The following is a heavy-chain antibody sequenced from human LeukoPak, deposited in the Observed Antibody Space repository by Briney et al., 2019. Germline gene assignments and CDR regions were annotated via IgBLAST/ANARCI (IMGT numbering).Heavy chain of an antibody. J-gene: IGHJ4*02. D-gene: IGHD3-3*01. CDR2: IKSKTDGGTT. CDR3: TTESFWSGYFDY. Sequence: GGSLGLSCAASGFTFSSYAMSWVRQAPGKGLEWVGRIKSKTDGGTTDYAAPVKGRFTISRDDSKNTLYLQMNSLKTEDTAVYYCTTESFWSGYFDYWGQGTLVTVSS. CDR1: GFTFSSYA. V-gene: IGHV3-15*01.